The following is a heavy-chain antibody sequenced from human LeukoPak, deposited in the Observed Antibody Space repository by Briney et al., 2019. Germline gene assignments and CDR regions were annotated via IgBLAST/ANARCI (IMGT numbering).Heavy chain of an antibody. CDR3: ARELLWFGELSCYFDY. CDR2: ISSSGSTI. V-gene: IGHV3-48*03. J-gene: IGHJ4*02. D-gene: IGHD3-10*01. Sequence: PGGSLRLSCAASGFTFSSYEMNWVRQAPGKGLEWVSYISSSGSTIYYADSVKGRFTISRDNAKNSLYLQMNSLRAEDTAVYYCARELLWFGELSCYFDYWGQGTLVTVSS. CDR1: GFTFSSYE.